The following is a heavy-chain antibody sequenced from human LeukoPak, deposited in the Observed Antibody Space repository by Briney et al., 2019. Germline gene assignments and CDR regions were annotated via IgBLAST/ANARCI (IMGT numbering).Heavy chain of an antibody. Sequence: GASVKVSCKASGYTFTTYAMHWVRQAPGQRLEWMGWINAGNGNTKYSQRFLGGVAVTRDTSASTAYMELSSLRSEDTAVYYCARDSLYSYGYDRSTWFNYWGQGTLVTVSS. J-gene: IGHJ4*02. D-gene: IGHD5-18*01. CDR1: GYTFTTYA. CDR2: INAGNGNT. V-gene: IGHV1-3*01. CDR3: ARDSLYSYGYDRSTWFNY.